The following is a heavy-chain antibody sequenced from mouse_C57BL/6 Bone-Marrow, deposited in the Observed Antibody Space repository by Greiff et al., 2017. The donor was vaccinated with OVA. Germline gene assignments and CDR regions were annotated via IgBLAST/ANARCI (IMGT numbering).Heavy chain of an antibody. J-gene: IGHJ1*03. D-gene: IGHD2-4*01. Sequence: EVMLQQSGPELVKPGASVKISCKASGYTFTDYYMNWVKQSHGKSLEWIGDINPNNGGTSYNQKFKGKATLTVDKSSSTAYMELRSLTSEDSAVYYCARGNYDLWYFDVWGTGTTVTVSS. V-gene: IGHV1-26*01. CDR2: INPNNGGT. CDR1: GYTFTDYY. CDR3: ARGNYDLWYFDV.